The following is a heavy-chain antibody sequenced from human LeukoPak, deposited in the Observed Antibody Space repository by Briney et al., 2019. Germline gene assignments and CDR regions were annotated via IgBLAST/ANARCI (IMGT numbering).Heavy chain of an antibody. Sequence: GGSLRLSCAASGFTFSGSAMHWVRQASGKGLEWVGRIRSKANSYATAYAASVKGRFTISRGDSKNTAYLQMNSLKTEDTAVYYCTRLTMVRGVIIDYWGQGTLVTVSS. V-gene: IGHV3-73*01. CDR1: GFTFSGSA. J-gene: IGHJ4*02. CDR3: TRLTMVRGVIIDY. CDR2: IRSKANSYAT. D-gene: IGHD3-10*01.